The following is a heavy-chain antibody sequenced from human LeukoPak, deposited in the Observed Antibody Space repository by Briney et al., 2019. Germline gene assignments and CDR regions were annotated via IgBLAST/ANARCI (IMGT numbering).Heavy chain of an antibody. J-gene: IGHJ4*02. CDR2: IYPGDPYS. V-gene: IGHV5-51*01. Sequence: GESLKISCKGSGYNFNNYWIAWVRQLPGKGLEWMGIIYPGDPYSRYSPAFEGQVTISADKSISIAYLQWSSLKASDTAMYYCASGGYSHYFDYWGQGTLVTVSS. CDR1: GYNFNNYW. D-gene: IGHD3-22*01. CDR3: ASGGYSHYFDY.